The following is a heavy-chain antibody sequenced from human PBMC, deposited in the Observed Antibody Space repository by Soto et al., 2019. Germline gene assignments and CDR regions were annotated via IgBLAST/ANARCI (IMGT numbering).Heavy chain of an antibody. D-gene: IGHD3-3*01. Sequence: SETLSLTCAVYGGSFSGYYWSWIRQPPGKGLEWIGEINHSGSTNYNPSLKSRVTISVDTSKNQFSLKLSSVTAADTAVYYCARGRVYYDFWSGYDGNWFDPWGQGTLVTVSS. V-gene: IGHV4-34*01. CDR2: INHSGST. CDR3: ARGRVYYDFWSGYDGNWFDP. J-gene: IGHJ5*02. CDR1: GGSFSGYY.